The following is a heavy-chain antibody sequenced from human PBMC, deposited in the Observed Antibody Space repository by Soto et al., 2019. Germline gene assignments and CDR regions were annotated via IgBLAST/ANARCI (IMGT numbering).Heavy chain of an antibody. CDR1: GGSISSGGYY. Sequence: QVQLQESGPGLVKPSQTLSLTCTVSGGSISSGGYYWSWIRQHPGRGLEWIGYIYYSGSTYYNPSLKSRFTISVDTSKNQFALKLSSVTAADTAVYYCARSHYYDSSGYYSVDAFDIWGQGTMVTVSS. D-gene: IGHD3-22*01. J-gene: IGHJ3*02. CDR3: ARSHYYDSSGYYSVDAFDI. V-gene: IGHV4-31*03. CDR2: IYYSGST.